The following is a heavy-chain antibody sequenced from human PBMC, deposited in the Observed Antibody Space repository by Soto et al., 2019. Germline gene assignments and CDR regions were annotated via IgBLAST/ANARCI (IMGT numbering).Heavy chain of an antibody. CDR2: VSGYNGNT. J-gene: IGHJ6*03. CDR3: ARESPEIFGVVTSLYYYYYYMDV. D-gene: IGHD3-3*01. V-gene: IGHV1-18*01. Sequence: VSVKVYRKGFGYTFTRYGISRVSKGPGQGRGWVGWVSGYNGNTNYAQKLQGRVTMTTDTSTSTAYMELRSLRSDDTAVYYCARESPEIFGVVTSLYYYYYYMDVWGKGTTVTVSS. CDR1: GYTFTRYG.